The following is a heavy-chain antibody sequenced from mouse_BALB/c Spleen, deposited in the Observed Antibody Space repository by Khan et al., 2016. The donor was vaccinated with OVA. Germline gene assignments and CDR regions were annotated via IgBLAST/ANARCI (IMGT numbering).Heavy chain of an antibody. J-gene: IGHJ2*01. V-gene: IGHV1-81*01. Sequence: VQLQQSGPELVKPGASVKMSCKASGYTFTYYVITWVKQRTGQGLEWIGEIYPGSDNAYYNERFKGKATLTADKSSNTTHMQLSSLTSEDSAVYFCARADGYYVYFDYWGQGTTLTVSS. CDR3: ARADGYYVYFDY. D-gene: IGHD2-3*01. CDR2: IYPGSDNA. CDR1: GYTFTYYV.